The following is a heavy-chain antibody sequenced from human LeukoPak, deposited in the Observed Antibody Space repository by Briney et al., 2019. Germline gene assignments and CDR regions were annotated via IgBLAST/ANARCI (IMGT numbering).Heavy chain of an antibody. CDR3: ARDRTAEAGNDYYMGV. Sequence: GRSLRLSCAASGFTFDDYTMHWVRQPPGKGLEWISLITWDGGTTYYADSVRGRFTISRDNSKNSLFLRMNSLRPEDTALYYCARDRTAEAGNDYYMGVWGNGTTVIVSS. D-gene: IGHD6-13*01. V-gene: IGHV3-43*01. CDR2: ITWDGGTT. J-gene: IGHJ6*03. CDR1: GFTFDDYT.